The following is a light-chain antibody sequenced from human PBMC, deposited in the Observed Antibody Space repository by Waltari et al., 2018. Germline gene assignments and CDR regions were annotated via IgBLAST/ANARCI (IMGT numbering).Light chain of an antibody. CDR3: AAWDDSLSGWV. CDR1: SSNLGSTY. Sequence: QSVLTQPPSASGTPGQRVTISCSGSSSNLGSTYVYWYQQLPGTAPNLLIYRNNPRPSGVPDRFSGSNSGTSASLAISGLRSEDEADYYCAAWDDSLSGWVFGGGTKLTVL. J-gene: IGLJ3*02. CDR2: RNN. V-gene: IGLV1-47*01.